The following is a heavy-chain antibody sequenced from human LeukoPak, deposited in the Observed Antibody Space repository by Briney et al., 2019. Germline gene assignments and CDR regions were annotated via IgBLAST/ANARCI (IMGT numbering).Heavy chain of an antibody. Sequence: ASVKVSCKASGYTFTSYGISWVRQAPGQGLEWMGWISAYNGNTNYAQKLQGRVTMSTDTSTSTGYMELSRLRSEDTAVYYCATGWGDFDYWGQGTLVTVSS. CDR2: ISAYNGNT. J-gene: IGHJ4*02. V-gene: IGHV1-18*01. D-gene: IGHD3-10*01. CDR1: GYTFTSYG. CDR3: ATGWGDFDY.